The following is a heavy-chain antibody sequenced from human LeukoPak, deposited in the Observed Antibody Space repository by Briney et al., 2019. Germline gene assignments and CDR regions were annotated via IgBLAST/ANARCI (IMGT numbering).Heavy chain of an antibody. Sequence: TVKVSCKASGGTFSSYAISWVRQAPGQGLEWMGGIIPIFGTANYAQKFQGRVTITTDESTSTAYMELSSLRSEDTAVYYCANEGYYYDSSGYLDYWGQGTLVTVSS. CDR1: GGTFSSYA. D-gene: IGHD3-22*01. J-gene: IGHJ4*02. CDR3: ANEGYYYDSSGYLDY. CDR2: IIPIFGTA. V-gene: IGHV1-69*05.